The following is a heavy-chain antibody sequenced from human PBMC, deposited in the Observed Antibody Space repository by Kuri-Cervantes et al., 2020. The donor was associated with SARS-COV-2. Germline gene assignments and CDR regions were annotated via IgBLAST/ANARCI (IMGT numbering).Heavy chain of an antibody. V-gene: IGHV3-48*02. J-gene: IGHJ6*02. D-gene: IGHD2-2*01. CDR1: GFTLSYHN. CDR2: ISSSSSTI. CDR3: ARGYCSSTSCPPCYYYGMDV. Sequence: LSLTCAASGFTLSYHNMSGVRQAPGKGLEWVSYISSSSSTIYYADSVKGRFTISRDNAKNSLYLQMNSLRDEDTAVYYCARGYCSSTSCPPCYYYGMDVWGQGTTVTVSS.